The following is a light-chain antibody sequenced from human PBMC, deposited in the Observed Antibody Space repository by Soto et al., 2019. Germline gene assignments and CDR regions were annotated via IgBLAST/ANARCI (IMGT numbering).Light chain of an antibody. CDR1: QSVGSN. J-gene: IGKJ1*01. V-gene: IGKV3D-15*01. CDR2: GAS. Sequence: EVVLTQSPATLSVSPGAGATLSCRASQSVGSNLAWYQQKPGQTPRVLIYGASTGATGIPDRFSGSRSGPDFTLTISSLQPEDFATYYCQQSYSSPPTFGQGTKVDIK. CDR3: QQSYSSPPT.